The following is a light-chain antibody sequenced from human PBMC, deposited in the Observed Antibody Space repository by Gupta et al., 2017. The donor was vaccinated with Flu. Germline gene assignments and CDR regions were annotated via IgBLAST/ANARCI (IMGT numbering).Light chain of an antibody. V-gene: IGKV3-11*01. CDR2: DAS. CDR1: QSVSSY. Sequence: EIVLTQSPATLSLSPGERATPSCRASQSVSSYLAWYQQKPGQAPRLLIYDASNRATGIPARFSGSGSGTDFTLTINSLEPEDFAVYYCQQRRNWPPWTFGQGTKVEIK. J-gene: IGKJ1*01. CDR3: QQRRNWPPWT.